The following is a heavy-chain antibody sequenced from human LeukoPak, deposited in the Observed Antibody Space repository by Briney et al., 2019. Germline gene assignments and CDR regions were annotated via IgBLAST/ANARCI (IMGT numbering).Heavy chain of an antibody. V-gene: IGHV1-69*13. CDR3: ARDAGRHYFDY. J-gene: IGHJ4*02. CDR2: IITIFGTS. Sequence: SVKVSCKASGDTFISDAINWVRQAPGQGLERMRKIITIFGTSNYAQKFQGRVTITAGESTTTADMELSSLRSEDTAVYYCARDAGRHYFDYWGQGTLVTVSS. CDR1: GDTFISDA.